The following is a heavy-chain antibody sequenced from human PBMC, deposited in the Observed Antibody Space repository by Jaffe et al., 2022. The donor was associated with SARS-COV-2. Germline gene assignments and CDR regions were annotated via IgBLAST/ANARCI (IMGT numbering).Heavy chain of an antibody. D-gene: IGHD2-21*02. Sequence: QVQLQESGPGLVKPSETLSLTCTVSGGSISSYYWSWIRQPPGKGLEWIGYIYYSGSTNYNPSLKSRVTISVDTSKNQFSLKLSSVTAADTAVYYCAREIACGGDCSSGPYYYGMDVWGQGTTVTVSS. J-gene: IGHJ6*02. CDR1: GGSISSYY. CDR3: AREIACGGDCSSGPYYYGMDV. V-gene: IGHV4-59*01. CDR2: IYYSGST.